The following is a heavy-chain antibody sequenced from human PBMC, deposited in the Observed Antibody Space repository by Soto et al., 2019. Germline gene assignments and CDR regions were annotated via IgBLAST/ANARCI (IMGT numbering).Heavy chain of an antibody. J-gene: IGHJ5*02. Sequence: PSETLSLTXAVYGGSFSGYYWSWIRQPPGKGLEWIGEINHSGSTNYNPSLKSRVTISVDTSKNQFSLKLSSVTAADTAVYYCASSYYDSSGDMSWFDPWGQGTLVTVSS. CDR3: ASSYYDSSGDMSWFDP. CDR2: INHSGST. D-gene: IGHD3-22*01. V-gene: IGHV4-34*01. CDR1: GGSFSGYY.